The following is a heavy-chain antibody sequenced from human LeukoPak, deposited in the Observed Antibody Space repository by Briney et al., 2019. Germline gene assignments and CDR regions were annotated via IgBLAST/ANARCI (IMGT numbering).Heavy chain of an antibody. CDR3: AKELIGGRY. J-gene: IGHJ4*02. CDR1: GFTFSSYG. V-gene: IGHV3-30*18. CDR2: ISYDGSNK. D-gene: IGHD1-26*01. Sequence: GGSLRLSCAASGFTFSSYGMHWVRQAPGKGLEWVAVISYDGSNKYYADSVKGRFTISRDNSKNTLYLQMNSLRAEDTAVYYCAKELIGGRYWGQGTLVTVSS.